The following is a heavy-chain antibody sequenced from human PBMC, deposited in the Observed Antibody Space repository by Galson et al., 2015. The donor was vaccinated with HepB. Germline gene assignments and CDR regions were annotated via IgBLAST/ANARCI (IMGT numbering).Heavy chain of an antibody. D-gene: IGHD5-18*01. Sequence: SVKVSCKASGGTFSSYAISWVRQAPGQGLEWMGGIIPIFGTANYAQKFQGRVTITADESTSTAYMELSSLRSEDTAVYYCARDWGRGYSYGLFDYWGQGTLVTVSS. V-gene: IGHV1-69*13. CDR3: ARDWGRGYSYGLFDY. CDR2: IIPIFGTA. J-gene: IGHJ4*02. CDR1: GGTFSSYA.